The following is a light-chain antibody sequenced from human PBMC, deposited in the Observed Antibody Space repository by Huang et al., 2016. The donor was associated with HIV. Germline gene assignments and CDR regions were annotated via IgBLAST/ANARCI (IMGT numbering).Light chain of an antibody. V-gene: IGKV3-15*01. CDR1: QSVSNN. Sequence: EIVMTQSPATLSVSPGERATLSCRARQSVSNNLAWYQQKPGQTPRLLIYGASTRATGIPARCSGSGSGTEFTLTISSLQSEDFAVYYCQQYNNWPPLTFGGGTKVEI. CDR2: GAS. J-gene: IGKJ4*01. CDR3: QQYNNWPPLT.